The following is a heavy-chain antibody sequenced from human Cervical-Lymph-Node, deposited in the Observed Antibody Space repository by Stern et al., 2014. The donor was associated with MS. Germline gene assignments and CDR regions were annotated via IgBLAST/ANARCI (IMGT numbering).Heavy chain of an antibody. CDR1: GFTFSDYP. CDR2: ISTTGKTI. D-gene: IGHD2-21*02. J-gene: IGHJ4*02. CDR3: VRASDPLFEY. Sequence: VQLVESGGGSVKPGGSLRLSCAVSGFTFSDYPMHWIRQAPGKGLEWISYISTTGKTIYYADSVKGRFTISRDNAKNSLYLQMNSLRVEDTAVYYCVRASDPLFEYWGQGTLVTVSS. V-gene: IGHV3-11*01.